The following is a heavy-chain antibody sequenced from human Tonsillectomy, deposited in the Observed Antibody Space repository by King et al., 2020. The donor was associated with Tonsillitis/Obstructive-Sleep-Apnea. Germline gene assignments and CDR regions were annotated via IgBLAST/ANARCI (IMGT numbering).Heavy chain of an antibody. V-gene: IGHV4-34*01. D-gene: IGHD2-2*02. CDR2: INHSGST. J-gene: IGHJ3*02. Sequence: VQLQQWGAGLLKPSETLSLTCAVYGGSFSGYYWSWIRQPPGKGLEWIGEINHSGSTNYNPSLKSRVTISVDTSKNQFSLKLSSVTAAETAVYYCARVPPKRYCSSTSCYRMGDAFDIWGQGTMVTVSS. CDR3: ARVPPKRYCSSTSCYRMGDAFDI. CDR1: GGSFSGYY.